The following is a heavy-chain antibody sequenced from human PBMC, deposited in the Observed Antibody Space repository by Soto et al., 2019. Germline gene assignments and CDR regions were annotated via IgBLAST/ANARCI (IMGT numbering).Heavy chain of an antibody. V-gene: IGHV1-18*04. J-gene: IGHJ6*02. D-gene: IGHD6-6*01. CDR2: ISAYNGNT. CDR1: GYTFTSYV. Sequence: GASVKVSCKASGYTFTSYVISWVLQAPGRGLEWMGWISAYNGNTNYAQKLQGRVTMTTDTSTSTAYMELRSLRSDDTAVYYCARDRRSSSRFLYYYYGMDVWGQGTTVTAP. CDR3: ARDRRSSSRFLYYYYGMDV.